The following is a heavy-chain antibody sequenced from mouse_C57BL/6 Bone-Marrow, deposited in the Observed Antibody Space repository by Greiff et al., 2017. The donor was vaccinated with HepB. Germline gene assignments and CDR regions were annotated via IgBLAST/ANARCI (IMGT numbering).Heavy chain of an antibody. J-gene: IGHJ2*01. V-gene: IGHV1-19*01. CDR2: INPYNGGT. Sequence: VQLQQSGPVLVKPGASVKMSCKASGYTFTDYYMNWVKQSHGKSLEWIGVINPYNGGTSYNQKFKGKATLTVDKSSSTAYMELNSLTSEDSAVYYCAGDYGSSTDFDYWGQGTTLTVSS. D-gene: IGHD1-1*01. CDR3: AGDYGSSTDFDY. CDR1: GYTFTDYY.